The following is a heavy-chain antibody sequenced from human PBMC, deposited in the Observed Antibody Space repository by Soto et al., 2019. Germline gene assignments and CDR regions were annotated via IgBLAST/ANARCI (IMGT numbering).Heavy chain of an antibody. CDR2: IYYSGST. CDR1: GGSISSGGYY. V-gene: IGHV4-31*03. Sequence: PSETLSLTCTVSGGSISSGGYYWSWIRQHQGKGLEWIGYIYYSGSTYYNQSLKSRVTISVDTSKNQFSLKLSSVTAADTAVYYCASGMAAAGTGTYWGQGTLVTVSS. D-gene: IGHD6-13*01. J-gene: IGHJ4*02. CDR3: ASGMAAAGTGTY.